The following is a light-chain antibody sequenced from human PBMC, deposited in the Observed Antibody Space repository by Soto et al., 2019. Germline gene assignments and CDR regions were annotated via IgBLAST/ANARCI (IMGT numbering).Light chain of an antibody. CDR3: VAWDDSLNGPL. Sequence: QSVLTQPPSASGTPGQVVTISCSGSSSNIGSNTVNWYQHLPGTAPKLLIYTDSLRPSGVPGRFTAFKSGTSASLAISGLQSEDEADYYCVAWDDSLNGPLFGGGPKLTVL. CDR2: TDS. V-gene: IGLV1-44*01. CDR1: SSNIGSNT. J-gene: IGLJ2*01.